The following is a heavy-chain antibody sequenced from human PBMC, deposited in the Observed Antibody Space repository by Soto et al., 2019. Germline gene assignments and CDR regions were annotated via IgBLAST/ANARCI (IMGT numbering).Heavy chain of an antibody. CDR3: ASPVGARRQTDAFDI. CDR2: IIPIFGTA. Sequence: SVKVSCKASGGTFSSYAISWARQAPGQGLEWMGGIIPIFGTANYAQKFQGRVTITADESTSTAYMELSSLRSEDTAVYYCASPVGARRQTDAFDIWGQGTMVTVSS. V-gene: IGHV1-69*13. D-gene: IGHD1-26*01. CDR1: GGTFSSYA. J-gene: IGHJ3*02.